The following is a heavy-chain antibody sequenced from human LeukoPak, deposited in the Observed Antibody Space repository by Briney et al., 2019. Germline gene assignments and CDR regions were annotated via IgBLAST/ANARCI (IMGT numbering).Heavy chain of an antibody. CDR3: ARVGPCSGSYCPMKYYYYYYYMDV. CDR1: GGTFSSYA. Sequence: SVKVSCKASGGTFSSYAISWVRQAPGQGLEWMGGIIPIFGTANYAQKFQGRVTITADESTSTAYMELSSLRSEDTAVYYCARVGPCSGSYCPMKYYYYYYYMDVWGKGTTVTVSS. CDR2: IIPIFGTA. J-gene: IGHJ6*03. D-gene: IGHD3-10*02. V-gene: IGHV1-69*13.